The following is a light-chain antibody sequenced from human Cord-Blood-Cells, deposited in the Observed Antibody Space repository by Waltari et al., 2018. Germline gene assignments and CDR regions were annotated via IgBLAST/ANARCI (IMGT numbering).Light chain of an antibody. V-gene: IGLV2-8*01. CDR3: SSYAGSNNLV. CDR2: EVS. Sequence: QSALTQPPSASGSPGQSVTISCTGTSSDVGGYNYVSWYQQHPAKAPKLMIYEVSKRPSGVPDRFSGSKSGNTASLTVSRLQAEDEADYYCSSYAGSNNLVFGGGTKLTVL. CDR1: SSDVGGYNY. J-gene: IGLJ2*01.